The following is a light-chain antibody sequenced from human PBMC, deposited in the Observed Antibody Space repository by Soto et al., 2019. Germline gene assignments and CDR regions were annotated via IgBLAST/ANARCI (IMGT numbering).Light chain of an antibody. CDR3: FLSYNGVLVV. V-gene: IGLV7-46*01. CDR1: TGAVTSGHY. Sequence: QAVVTQEPSLTVYPGGTVTLTCGSNTGAVTSGHYPYWIQQKPGQAPRTLIYDTSKKHSWTPARFSGSLLGGKAALTLSGAQPEDEADYYCFLSYNGVLVVFGGGTKLTVL. CDR2: DTS. J-gene: IGLJ2*01.